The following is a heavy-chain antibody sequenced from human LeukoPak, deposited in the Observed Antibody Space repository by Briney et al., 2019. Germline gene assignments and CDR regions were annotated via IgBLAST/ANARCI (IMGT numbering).Heavy chain of an antibody. D-gene: IGHD6-19*01. CDR3: ATVQGGIAVAGGAYYYYMDV. V-gene: IGHV1-24*01. CDR1: GHTLTELS. Sequence: ASVKVSCKVSGHTLTELSMQWVRQAPGKGLEWMGGFDPEDGETIYAKKFQGRVTMTEDTSTDTAYMELSRLRSEDTAVYYCATVQGGIAVAGGAYYYYMDVWGKGTTVTVSS. J-gene: IGHJ6*03. CDR2: FDPEDGET.